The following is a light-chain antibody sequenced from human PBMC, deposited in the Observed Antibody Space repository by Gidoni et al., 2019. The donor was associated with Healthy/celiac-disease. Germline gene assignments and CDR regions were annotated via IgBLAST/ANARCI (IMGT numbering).Light chain of an antibody. J-gene: IGKJ2*01. CDR1: QSISSY. CDR3: QQSYTHPQT. CDR2: AAS. Sequence: DSQMTQSPSSLSASVGDRVTITCRASQSISSYLNWYQQKPGKAPKLLIYAASSLQSGVPSRFSGSGSGTDFTLTISSLQPEDFATYYCQQSYTHPQTFGQGTKLEIK. V-gene: IGKV1-39*01.